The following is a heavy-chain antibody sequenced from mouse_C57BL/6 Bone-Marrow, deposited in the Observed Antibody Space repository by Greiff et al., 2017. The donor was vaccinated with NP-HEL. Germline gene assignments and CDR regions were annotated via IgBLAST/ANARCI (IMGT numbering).Heavy chain of an antibody. D-gene: IGHD3-2*02. Sequence: VKLQQSGAELARPGASVKLSCKASGYTFTSYGISWVKQRTGQGLEWIGEIYPRSGNTYYNEKFKGKATLTADKSSSTAYMELRSLTSEDSAVYFCARDSSGYVTYWGQGTLVTVSA. J-gene: IGHJ3*01. CDR3: ARDSSGYVTY. CDR2: IYPRSGNT. V-gene: IGHV1-81*01. CDR1: GYTFTSYG.